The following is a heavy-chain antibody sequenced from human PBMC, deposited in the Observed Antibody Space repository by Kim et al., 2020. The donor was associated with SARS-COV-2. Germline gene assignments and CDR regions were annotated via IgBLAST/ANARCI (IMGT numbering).Heavy chain of an antibody. Sequence: YTPSLKSRVTISVDTSKNQFSLKLSSVTAADTAVYYCARQYSSGWYWFDPWGQGTLVTVSS. J-gene: IGHJ5*02. D-gene: IGHD6-19*01. V-gene: IGHV4-59*08. CDR3: ARQYSSGWYWFDP.